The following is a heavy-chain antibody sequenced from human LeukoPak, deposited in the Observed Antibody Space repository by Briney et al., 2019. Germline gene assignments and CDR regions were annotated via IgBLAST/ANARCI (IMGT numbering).Heavy chain of an antibody. D-gene: IGHD3-3*01. J-gene: IGHJ5*02. CDR2: INPNSGGT. Sequence: ASVKVSCKASGYTFTGYYMHWVRQAPGQGLEWMGWINPNSGGTNYAQKFQGRVTMTRDTSISTAYMELSRLRSDDTAVYYCARNYYDFWSGRPPFGPWGQGTLVTVSS. CDR3: ARNYYDFWSGRPPFGP. CDR1: GYTFTGYY. V-gene: IGHV1-2*02.